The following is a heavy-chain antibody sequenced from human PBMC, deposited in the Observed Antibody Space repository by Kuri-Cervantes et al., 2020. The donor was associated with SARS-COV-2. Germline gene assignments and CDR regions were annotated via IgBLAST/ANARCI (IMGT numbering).Heavy chain of an antibody. V-gene: IGHV3-48*02. Sequence: GGSLRLSCAASGFTFDDYPMHWVRQAPGKGLEWVSYISSSSSTIYYADSVKGRFTISRDNAKNSLYLQMNSLRDEDTAVYYCARDRSWHYNWFDPWGQGTLVTVSS. CDR2: ISSSSSTI. J-gene: IGHJ5*02. CDR1: GFTFDDYP. D-gene: IGHD6-13*01. CDR3: ARDRSWHYNWFDP.